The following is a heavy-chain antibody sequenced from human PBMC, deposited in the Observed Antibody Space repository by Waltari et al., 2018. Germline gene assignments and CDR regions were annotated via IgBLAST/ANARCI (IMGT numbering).Heavy chain of an antibody. CDR3: ATGPAGSGSYRTYYFDY. CDR1: GYTLTELS. CDR2: FDPEDGET. J-gene: IGHJ4*02. D-gene: IGHD3-10*01. V-gene: IGHV1-24*01. Sequence: QVQLVQSGAEVKKPGASVKVSCKVSGYTLTELSMHWVRQAPGKGLEWMGGFDPEDGETIYAQKCQGRVTMTEDTSTDTAYMELSSLRSEDTAVYYCATGPAGSGSYRTYYFDYWGQGTLVTVSS.